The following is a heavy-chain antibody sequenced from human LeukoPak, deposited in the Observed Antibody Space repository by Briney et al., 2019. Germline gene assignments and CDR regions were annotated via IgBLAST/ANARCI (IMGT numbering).Heavy chain of an antibody. D-gene: IGHD1-26*01. CDR1: GFTLSSYT. CDR2: ISITSDYI. V-gene: IGHV3-21*01. J-gene: IGHJ3*01. CDR3: ARARSSGSHRVVNAFDV. Sequence: GGSLRLSCAASGFTLSSYTMNWVRQAPGKGLEWVSSISITSDYIYYPDSMKGRFTISRDNAKNSLYLQMNSLRAEDTAVYYCARARSSGSHRVVNAFDVWGQGTMVTVSS.